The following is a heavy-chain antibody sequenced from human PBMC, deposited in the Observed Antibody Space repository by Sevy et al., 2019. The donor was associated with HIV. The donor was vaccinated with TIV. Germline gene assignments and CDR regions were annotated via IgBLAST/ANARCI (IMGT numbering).Heavy chain of an antibody. CDR3: ARPRANYVDHYFFYAMDV. J-gene: IGHJ6*02. CDR1: GFAFSNYYA. Sequence: GGSLRLSCAASGFAFSNYYAMHWVRQAPGKGLEWVALISYDGSDTYYADSVKGRFTVFRDNFKNTMFLQRNSLTTEETAVYYCARPRANYVDHYFFYAMDVWGQGTTVTVSS. D-gene: IGHD4-17*01. CDR2: ISYDGSDT. V-gene: IGHV3-30-3*01.